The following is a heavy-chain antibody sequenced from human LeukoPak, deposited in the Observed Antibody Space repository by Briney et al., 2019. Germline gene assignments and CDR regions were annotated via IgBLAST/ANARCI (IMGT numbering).Heavy chain of an antibody. CDR2: IRSKANSYAT. D-gene: IGHD3-16*01. J-gene: IGHJ5*02. Sequence: PGGSLRLSCAASGFTFSGSAMHWVRQASGKGLEWVGRIRSKANSYATAYAASVKGRFTISRDDSKNTAYLQMNSLKAEDTAVYYCTFLLPPLGPWGQGTLVTVSS. CDR3: TFLLPPLGP. CDR1: GFTFSGSA. V-gene: IGHV3-73*01.